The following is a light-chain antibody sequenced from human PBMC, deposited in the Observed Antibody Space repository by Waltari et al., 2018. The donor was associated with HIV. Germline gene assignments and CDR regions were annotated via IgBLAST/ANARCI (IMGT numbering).Light chain of an antibody. CDR1: NIGSKS. Sequence: SYVLAQPPSVSVAPGKTARITCGGNNIGSKSVHWYQQKPGQAPVVVIYYDSDRPSGIPERFCGSNSGNTATLTISRVEAGDEADYYCQVWDSSSDAYVFGTGTKVTVL. CDR2: YDS. V-gene: IGLV3-21*04. J-gene: IGLJ1*01. CDR3: QVWDSSSDAYV.